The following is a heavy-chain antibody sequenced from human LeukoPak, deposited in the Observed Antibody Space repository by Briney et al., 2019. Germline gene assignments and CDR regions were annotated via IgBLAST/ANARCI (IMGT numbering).Heavy chain of an antibody. J-gene: IGHJ6*03. CDR3: ARAPERWYSYGSYTYHYMDV. CDR2: ISYSGST. D-gene: IGHD3-10*01. Sequence: PSETLSLTCSVSGGSISNYYWNWLRQPPGKGLEWIGSISYSGSTNYNPSLESRVTISVDTSKNQISLKVSSVTAADTAIYYCARAPERWYSYGSYTYHYMDVWGRGTTVTVSS. CDR1: GGSISNYY. V-gene: IGHV4-59*01.